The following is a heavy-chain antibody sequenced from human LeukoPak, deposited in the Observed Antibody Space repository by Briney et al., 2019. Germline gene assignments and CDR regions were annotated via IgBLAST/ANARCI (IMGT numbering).Heavy chain of an antibody. CDR2: INPNSGGT. D-gene: IGHD3-22*01. Sequence: ASVKVSCKASGYTFTGCYMHWVRQAPGQGLEWMGWINPNSGGTNYAQKFQGRVTMTRDTSISTAYMELSRLRSDDTAVYYCARDGDYDSSGYYLLDYWGQGTLVTVSS. CDR1: GYTFTGCY. J-gene: IGHJ4*02. V-gene: IGHV1-2*02. CDR3: ARDGDYDSSGYYLLDY.